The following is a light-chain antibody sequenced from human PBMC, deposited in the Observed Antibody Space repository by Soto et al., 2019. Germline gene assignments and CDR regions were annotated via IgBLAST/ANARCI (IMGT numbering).Light chain of an antibody. J-gene: IGLJ1*01. Sequence: QSALTQPASVSGSPGQSITISCTGTSSDVGGSNYVSWYQQHPGKAPKLIIFDVSHRPSGCSNRFSGSKSGNTASLPISGLQAEDEADYYCSSYTSSSTNVFGTGTKLTVL. CDR3: SSYTSSSTNV. CDR1: SSDVGGSNY. V-gene: IGLV2-14*03. CDR2: DVS.